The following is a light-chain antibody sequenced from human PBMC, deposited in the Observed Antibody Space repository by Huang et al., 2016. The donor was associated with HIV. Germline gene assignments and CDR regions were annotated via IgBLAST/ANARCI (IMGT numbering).Light chain of an antibody. CDR3: QRYS. CDR2: DAS. Sequence: EIVLTQSPATLSLSPGERATLSCRASQTISSRLAWYQQKPDQAPRLLIYDASRRVTGIPARFSGSGSGTDFTLTISSLEPEDFAVYYCQRYSFGQGTKLEIK. V-gene: IGKV3-11*01. J-gene: IGKJ2*01. CDR1: QTISSR.